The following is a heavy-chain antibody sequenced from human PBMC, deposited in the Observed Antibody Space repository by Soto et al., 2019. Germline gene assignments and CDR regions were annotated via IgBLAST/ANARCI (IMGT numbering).Heavy chain of an antibody. Sequence: QLQLQQSGPGLVKPSETLSLTCTISGASINSDTYYWAWIRQPPGKGLEWIGTISFSRSTYNNPSLRGGLIISVDPSKNLFSLKLTPGTAEDTAVYYCASHWDYWGQGTLVTVS. V-gene: IGHV4-39*01. CDR3: ASHWDY. CDR1: GASINSDTYY. J-gene: IGHJ4*02. CDR2: ISFSRST.